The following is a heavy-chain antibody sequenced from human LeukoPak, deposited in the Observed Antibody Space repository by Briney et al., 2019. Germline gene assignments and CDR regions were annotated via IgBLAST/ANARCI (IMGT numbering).Heavy chain of an antibody. CDR3: AKDRDSYGFNGMDV. CDR2: ISWNSGSI. D-gene: IGHD5-18*01. CDR1: GFTFGDYA. Sequence: GRSLRLSCAVSGFTFGDYAMHWVRQAPGKGLEWVSGISWNSGSIGYADSVKGRFTISRDNAQNSVHLQMDSLRAEDTALYYCAKDRDSYGFNGMDVWGQGTTVSVSS. J-gene: IGHJ6*02. V-gene: IGHV3-9*01.